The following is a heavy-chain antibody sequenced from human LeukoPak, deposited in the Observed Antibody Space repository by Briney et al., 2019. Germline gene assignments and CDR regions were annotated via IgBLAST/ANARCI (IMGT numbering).Heavy chain of an antibody. Sequence: GGSLRLSCAASGFTVSSNYMSWVRQAPGKGLEWVSIIYSGGNTYYADSVKGRFTISRDNSKNTLYLQMNSLRAEDTAVYYCAKDRLPYCSSTSCYWRYAFDIWGQGTMVTVSS. CDR2: IYSGGNT. D-gene: IGHD2-2*01. J-gene: IGHJ3*02. CDR3: AKDRLPYCSSTSCYWRYAFDI. V-gene: IGHV3-53*05. CDR1: GFTVSSNY.